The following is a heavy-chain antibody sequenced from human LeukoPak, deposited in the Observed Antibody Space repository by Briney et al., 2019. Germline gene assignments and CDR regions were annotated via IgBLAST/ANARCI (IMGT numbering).Heavy chain of an antibody. Sequence: GRSLRLSCAASGFTFSSYAMHWVRQAPGKGLEWVAVISYDGSNKYYADSVKGRFTISRDNSKNTLYLQMNSLRAEDTAVYYCARLGPSIGGDIGDQYDILTGTDAFDIWGQGTMVTVSS. CDR1: GFTFSSYA. CDR3: ARLGPSIGGDIGDQYDILTGTDAFDI. J-gene: IGHJ3*02. D-gene: IGHD3-9*01. CDR2: ISYDGSNK. V-gene: IGHV3-30*04.